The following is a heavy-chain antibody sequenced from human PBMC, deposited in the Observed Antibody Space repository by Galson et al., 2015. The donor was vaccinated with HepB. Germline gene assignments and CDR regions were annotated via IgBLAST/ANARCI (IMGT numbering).Heavy chain of an antibody. V-gene: IGHV3-7*01. CDR2: IKNDGSEM. Sequence: SLRLSCAGSGFTFSSYWMSWVRQAPGKGLEWVANIKNDGSEMYYADSVRGRFSISRDNAKNSLYLQMSSLRAEDTAVYYCAKGEEWGQGILVTVSS. J-gene: IGHJ4*02. CDR1: GFTFSSYW. CDR3: AKGEE.